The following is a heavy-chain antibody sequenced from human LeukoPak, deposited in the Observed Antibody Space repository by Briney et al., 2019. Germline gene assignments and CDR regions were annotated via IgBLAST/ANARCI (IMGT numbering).Heavy chain of an antibody. CDR2: MNPNSGNT. J-gene: IGHJ6*03. CDR3: AKTWRGRGYYGYGPSEYFYYMDV. Sequence: GASVKVSCKASGYTFTSYDINWVRQATGQGLEWMGWMNPNSGNTGYAQKFQGRVTITRNTSISTAYMELSSLRSEDTAVYYCAKTWRGRGYYGYGPSEYFYYMDVWGKGTTVTISS. D-gene: IGHD3-10*01. V-gene: IGHV1-8*03. CDR1: GYTFTSYD.